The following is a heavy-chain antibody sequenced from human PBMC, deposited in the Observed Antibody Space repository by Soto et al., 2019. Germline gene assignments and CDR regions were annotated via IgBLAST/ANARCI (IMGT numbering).Heavy chain of an antibody. J-gene: IGHJ5*02. CDR1: GVTFYNYA. CDR3: AKWVSKDWFDP. Sequence: PGGSQRLSCAASGVTFYNYAVGCVRQAPGKGLEWVSAITGSGSDTYYADSVKGRFTISRDNSKNTLYLQMNSLRAEDTGVYYCAKWVSKDWFDPWGQGTLVTVSS. V-gene: IGHV3-23*01. CDR2: ITGSGSDT. D-gene: IGHD2-8*01.